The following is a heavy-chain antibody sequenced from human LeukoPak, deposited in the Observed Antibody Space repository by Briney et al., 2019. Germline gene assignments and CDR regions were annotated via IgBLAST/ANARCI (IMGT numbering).Heavy chain of an antibody. CDR2: INHSGST. D-gene: IGHD6-19*01. V-gene: IGHV4-34*01. CDR1: GGSFSGYY. J-gene: IGHJ4*02. CDR3: ARLGVAGGFDY. Sequence: SETLSLTCAVYGGSFSGYYWSWIRQPPGKGLEWIGEINHSGSTNYNPSLKSRVTISVDTSKNQFSLKLSSVTAADTAVYYCARLGVAGGFDYWGQGILVTVSS.